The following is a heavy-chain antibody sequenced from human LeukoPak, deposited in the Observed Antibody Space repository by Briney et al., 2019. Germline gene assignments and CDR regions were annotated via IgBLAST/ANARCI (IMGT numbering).Heavy chain of an antibody. J-gene: IGHJ1*01. Sequence: GRSLRLSCAASGFTFSSYGMHWVRQAPGKGLEWVAVIWYDGSNKYYADSVKGRFTISRDNSKNTLYLQMNSLRAEDTAVYYCATPNYYDSSGYPKYFQHWGQGTLVTVSS. CDR2: IWYDGSNK. CDR1: GFTFSSYG. CDR3: ATPNYYDSSGYPKYFQH. V-gene: IGHV3-33*01. D-gene: IGHD3-22*01.